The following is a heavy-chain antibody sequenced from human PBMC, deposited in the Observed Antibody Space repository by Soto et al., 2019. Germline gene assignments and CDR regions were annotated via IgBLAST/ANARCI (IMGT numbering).Heavy chain of an antibody. J-gene: IGHJ4*02. CDR3: ARGPFGDAAMVTNYFDY. CDR1: GFTFSNYA. Sequence: GGSLRLSCAASGFTFSNYAIHWVRQAPGKGLEWVAVLSFDGNNKHYADSVKGRFTISRDNSKNTLYLQMNSLRAEDTAVYYCARGPFGDAAMVTNYFDYWGQGTLVTVSS. V-gene: IGHV3-30-3*01. D-gene: IGHD5-18*01. CDR2: LSFDGNNK.